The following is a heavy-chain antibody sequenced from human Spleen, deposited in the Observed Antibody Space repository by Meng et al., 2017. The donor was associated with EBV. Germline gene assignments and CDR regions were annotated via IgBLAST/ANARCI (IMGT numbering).Heavy chain of an antibody. V-gene: IGHV4-39*01. Sequence: QLQLHESGPGLVRLSETLSLTRTVSGGSISSTLYYWGWIRQPPGKGLQWMGSIYYSGSPYYNPSLKSRVTVSVDTSKNHFSLQLSSVTAADTAVYYCARHPSDCSTSSCYFDSWGQGTLVTVSS. J-gene: IGHJ4*02. D-gene: IGHD2-2*01. CDR2: IYYSGSP. CDR3: ARHPSDCSTSSCYFDS. CDR1: GGSISSTLYY.